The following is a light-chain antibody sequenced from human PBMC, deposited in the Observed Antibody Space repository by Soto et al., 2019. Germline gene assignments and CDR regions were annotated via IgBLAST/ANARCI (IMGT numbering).Light chain of an antibody. CDR1: SSNIGAGYD. CDR2: GNS. J-gene: IGLJ1*01. V-gene: IGLV1-40*01. CDR3: QSYDSGRSGSGYV. Sequence: QSVLTQPPSVSGAPGQRVTISCTGSSSNIGAGYDVHWYQQLPGTAPKLLIYGNSNRPSGVPDRFSGSKSGTSAALAITRLKAEDEADYYGQSYDSGRSGSGYVFGTGTKVTVL.